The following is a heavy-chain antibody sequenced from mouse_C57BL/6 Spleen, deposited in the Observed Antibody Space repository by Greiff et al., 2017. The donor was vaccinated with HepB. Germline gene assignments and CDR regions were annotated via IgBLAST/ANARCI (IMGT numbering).Heavy chain of an antibody. D-gene: IGHD1-1*01. J-gene: IGHJ4*01. V-gene: IGHV1-54*01. CDR1: GYAFTNYL. Sequence: QVQLQQSGAELVRPGTSVKVSCKASGYAFTNYLIEWVKQRPGQGLEWIGVNNPGSGGTNYNEKFKGKATLTADKSSSTAYMQLSSMTSEDSAVYFCARMISTTVVATDYYAMDYWGQGTSVTVSS. CDR2: NNPGSGGT. CDR3: ARMISTTVVATDYYAMDY.